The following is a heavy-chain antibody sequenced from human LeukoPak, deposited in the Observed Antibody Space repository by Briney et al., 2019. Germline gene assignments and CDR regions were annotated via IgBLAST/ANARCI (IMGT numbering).Heavy chain of an antibody. CDR2: IYPGDSDT. Sequence: ESLKISCKGSGYSFTSYWIGWGRPMPGKGLGWMGIIYPGDSDTRYSPSFQGQVTISADKSINTAYLQWSSLKASDTAMYYCASITMVRGVMTWFDPWGQGTLVTVSS. D-gene: IGHD3-10*01. V-gene: IGHV5-51*01. CDR3: ASITMVRGVMTWFDP. J-gene: IGHJ5*02. CDR1: GYSFTSYW.